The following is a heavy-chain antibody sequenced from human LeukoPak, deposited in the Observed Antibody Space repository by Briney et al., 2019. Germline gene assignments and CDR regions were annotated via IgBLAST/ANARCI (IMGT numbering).Heavy chain of an antibody. Sequence: GGSLRLSCAASGFTFSSYEMSWVRQAPGKGLEWVSAISGSGGSTYYADSVKGRFTISRDNSKNTLYLQMNSLRAEDTAVYYSAKSPSYYDSSFDYWGQGTLVTVSS. CDR3: AKSPSYYDSSFDY. CDR1: GFTFSSYE. J-gene: IGHJ4*02. D-gene: IGHD3-22*01. V-gene: IGHV3-23*01. CDR2: ISGSGGST.